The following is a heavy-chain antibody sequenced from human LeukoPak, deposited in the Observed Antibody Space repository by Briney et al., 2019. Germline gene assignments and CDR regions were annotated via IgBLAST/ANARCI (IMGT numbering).Heavy chain of an antibody. CDR1: GYTFTGYA. V-gene: IGHV1-3*01. CDR2: INAGNGNT. D-gene: IGHD2-15*01. CDR3: ARVYCSGGSCYDEYFQH. J-gene: IGHJ1*01. Sequence: GASVKVSCKASGYTFTGYAMHWVRQAPGQRLEWMGWINAGNGNTKYSQKFQGRVTITRDTSASTAYMELSSLRSEDTAVYYCARVYCSGGSCYDEYFQHWGQGTLVTVSS.